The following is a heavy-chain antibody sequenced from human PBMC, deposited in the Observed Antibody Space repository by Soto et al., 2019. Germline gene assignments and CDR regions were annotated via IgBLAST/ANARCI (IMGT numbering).Heavy chain of an antibody. Sequence: SVKVSCKASGGTFSSYAISWVRQAPGQGLEWMGGIIPIFGTANYAQKFQGRVTITADESTSTAYMELSSLRSEDTAVYYCARSTSGYPHYYYAMEVWGQGTTVTVS. CDR2: IIPIFGTA. V-gene: IGHV1-69*13. CDR3: ARSTSGYPHYYYAMEV. D-gene: IGHD3-3*01. CDR1: GGTFSSYA. J-gene: IGHJ6*02.